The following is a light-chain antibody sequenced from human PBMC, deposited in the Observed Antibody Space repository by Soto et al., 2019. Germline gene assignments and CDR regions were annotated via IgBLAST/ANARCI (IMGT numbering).Light chain of an antibody. CDR3: QQFGSSSWT. CDR2: GAF. CDR1: QSVSSNY. J-gene: IGKJ1*01. V-gene: IGKV3-20*01. Sequence: EIVLTQSPGTLSLSPGERATLSCRASQSVSSNYLAWYQQKPGQAPRLLISGAFNRATGVPARFSGSGSGTDFTLTISRLEPEDFAVYYCQQFGSSSWTFGQGTKVEFK.